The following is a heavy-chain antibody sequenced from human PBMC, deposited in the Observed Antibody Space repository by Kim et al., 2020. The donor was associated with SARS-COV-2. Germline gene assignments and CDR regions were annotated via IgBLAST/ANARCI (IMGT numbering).Heavy chain of an antibody. Sequence: SVKVRFTISRDNAKNSLYLQMNSLRDVDTAVYYCASSRITMIVVVSYFDHWGQGTLVTVSS. D-gene: IGHD3-22*01. CDR3: ASSRITMIVVVSYFDH. V-gene: IGHV3-48*02. J-gene: IGHJ4*02.